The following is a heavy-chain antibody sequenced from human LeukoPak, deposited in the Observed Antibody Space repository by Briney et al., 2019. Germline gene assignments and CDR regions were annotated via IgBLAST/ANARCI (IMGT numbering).Heavy chain of an antibody. CDR1: GGTFSSYA. Sequence: SVKVSCKASGGTFSSYAISWVRQAPGQGLEWMGRIIPILGIANYAQKFQGRVTITADKSTSTVYMELSSLRSEDTAVYYCAKDLRVGATNHYWGQGTLVTVSS. CDR3: AKDLRVGATNHY. CDR2: IIPILGIA. V-gene: IGHV1-69*04. J-gene: IGHJ4*02. D-gene: IGHD1-26*01.